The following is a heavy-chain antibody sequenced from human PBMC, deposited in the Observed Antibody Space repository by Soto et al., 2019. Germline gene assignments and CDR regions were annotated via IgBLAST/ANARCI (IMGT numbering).Heavy chain of an antibody. CDR1: GFTFSNAW. V-gene: IGHV3-15*01. J-gene: IGHJ4*02. D-gene: IGHD4-4*01. CDR3: ARDLDYSNEGAIFDS. CDR2: IKSRIDGETR. Sequence: EVQLVESGGGLVKPGGSLRLSCVGSGFTFSNAWMTWVRQAPGKGLEWVGRIKSRIDGETREYAAPVKDRFTISRDDSKNTLYLQMSSLRAEDTAVYYCARDLDYSNEGAIFDSWGQGTLVTVSS.